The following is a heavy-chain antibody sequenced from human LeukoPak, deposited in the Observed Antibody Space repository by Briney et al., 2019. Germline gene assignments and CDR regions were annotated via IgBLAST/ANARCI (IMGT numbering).Heavy chain of an antibody. CDR2: INHSGST. J-gene: IGHJ6*03. CDR1: AGSINSYY. V-gene: IGHV4-34*01. Sequence: PSETLSLNCSVSAGSINSYYWIWLRQPPGQGLEWIGEINHSGSTNYNPSLKSRVTISVDTSKGQFSLKLSSVTAADTAVYFCARVLTRYYYDSSDYYPRRAGMRGYMDVWGKGTTVTISS. CDR3: ARVLTRYYYDSSDYYPRRAGMRGYMDV. D-gene: IGHD3-22*01.